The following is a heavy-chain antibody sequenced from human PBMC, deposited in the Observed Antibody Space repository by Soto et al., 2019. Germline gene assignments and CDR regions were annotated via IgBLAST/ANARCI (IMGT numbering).Heavy chain of an antibody. D-gene: IGHD4-17*01. J-gene: IGHJ5*02. Sequence: SVKVSCKASGGTFSSYAISWVRQAPGQGLEWMGGIIPIFGTANYAQKFQGRVTMTADASTSTVYMELSSLRSEDTAVYYCARGKGLRSSWFDPWGQGTLVTVSS. CDR2: IIPIFGTA. CDR3: ARGKGLRSSWFDP. V-gene: IGHV1-69*13. CDR1: GGTFSSYA.